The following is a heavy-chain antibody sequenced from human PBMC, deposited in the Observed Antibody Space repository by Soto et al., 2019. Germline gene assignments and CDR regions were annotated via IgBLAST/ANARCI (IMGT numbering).Heavy chain of an antibody. J-gene: IGHJ5*02. V-gene: IGHV4-30-2*01. CDR1: GDSISSGGYS. Sequence: PSETLSLTCAVSGDSISSGGYSWSWIRQPPGKGLEWIGYIYHSGSTYYNPSLKSRVTISVDRSKNQFSLKLSSVTAADTAVYYCARGVQTANWFDPWGQGTLVTSPQ. CDR2: IYHSGST. CDR3: ARGVQTANWFDP.